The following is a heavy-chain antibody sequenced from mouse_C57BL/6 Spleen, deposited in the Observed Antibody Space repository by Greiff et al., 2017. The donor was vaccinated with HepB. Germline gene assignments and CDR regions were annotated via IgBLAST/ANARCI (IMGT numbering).Heavy chain of an antibody. CDR2: IYPGSGST. V-gene: IGHV1-55*01. CDR3: ARSGYYDYDKTLDY. Sequence: VQLQQPGAELVKPGASVKMSCKASGYTFTSYWITWVKQRPGQGLEWIGDIYPGSGSTNYNEKFKSKTTLTVDTSSSTAYMQLSSLTSEDSAVYYCARSGYYDYDKTLDYWGQGTTLTVSS. J-gene: IGHJ2*01. CDR1: GYTFTSYW. D-gene: IGHD2-4*01.